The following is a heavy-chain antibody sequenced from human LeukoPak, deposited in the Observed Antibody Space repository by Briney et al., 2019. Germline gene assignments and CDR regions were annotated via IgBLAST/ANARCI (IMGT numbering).Heavy chain of an antibody. J-gene: IGHJ6*02. D-gene: IGHD4-17*01. CDR3: ARSGTVTTWYYGMDV. CDR1: GFTFSSYG. CDR2: IRYDGSNK. Sequence: GGSLRLSCAASGFTFSSYGMHWVRQAPGKGLEWVAFIRYDGSNKYYADSVKGRFTISRDNAKNSLYLQMNSLRAEDTAVYYCARSGTVTTWYYGMDVWGQGTTVTVSS. V-gene: IGHV3-30*02.